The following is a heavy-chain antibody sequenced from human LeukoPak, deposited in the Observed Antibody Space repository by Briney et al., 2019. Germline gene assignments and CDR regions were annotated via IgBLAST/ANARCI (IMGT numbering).Heavy chain of an antibody. V-gene: IGHV1-2*02. CDR3: ARDVYNSGWTNAFDI. CDR2: INPNSGGA. J-gene: IGHJ3*02. D-gene: IGHD6-19*01. CDR1: GYTFTGYY. Sequence: ASVKVSCKASGYTFTGYYIHWVRQAPGQGLEWMGWINPNSGGARYAQKFQGRVTMTRDTSISTAYMELSSLISDDTAVYYCARDVYNSGWTNAFDIWGLGTMVTVSS.